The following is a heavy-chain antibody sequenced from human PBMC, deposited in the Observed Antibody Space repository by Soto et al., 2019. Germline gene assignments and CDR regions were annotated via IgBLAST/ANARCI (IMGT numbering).Heavy chain of an antibody. CDR1: GGSFSGYY. Sequence: QVQLQQWGAGLLKPSETLSLTCAVYGGSFSGYYWSWIRQPPGKGLEWIGEINHRGSTNYNPSLXRISTXXXXXXXXXXXXXXXXXXXXXXXXXXXARXXXXXXPXASGRDYYYHGLDVWGQGTAVTVSS. D-gene: IGHD2-15*01. CDR3: ARXXXXXXPXASGRDYYYHGLDV. CDR2: INHRGST. J-gene: IGHJ6*02. V-gene: IGHV4-34*01.